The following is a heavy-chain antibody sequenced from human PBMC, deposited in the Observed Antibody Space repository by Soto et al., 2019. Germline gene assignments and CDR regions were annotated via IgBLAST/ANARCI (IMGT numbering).Heavy chain of an antibody. J-gene: IGHJ5*02. CDR1: GGSISSGGYY. D-gene: IGHD5-12*01. Sequence: SETLSLTCTVSGGSISSGGYYWSWIRQHPGKSLEWIGYIYYSGSTYYNPSLKSRVTISVDTSKNQFSLKLSSVTAADTAVYYCARDLGLRGGYIWFDPWGQGTLVTVSS. V-gene: IGHV4-31*03. CDR2: IYYSGST. CDR3: ARDLGLRGGYIWFDP.